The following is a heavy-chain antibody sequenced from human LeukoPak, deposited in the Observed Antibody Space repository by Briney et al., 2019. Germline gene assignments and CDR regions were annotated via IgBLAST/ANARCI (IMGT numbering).Heavy chain of an antibody. Sequence: GGSLRLSCAASGFTFSNYWMSWGGEAPGKGGGGVANIKKDGSEKFYVDSVKGGLTISRDNAKNSLYLQMNSLRVEDTAVYYCARVQGSSGPGIFEYWGQGTLVTVSS. V-gene: IGHV3-7*01. CDR3: ARVQGSSGPGIFEY. J-gene: IGHJ4*02. CDR2: IKKDGSEK. CDR1: GFTFSNYW. D-gene: IGHD6-19*01.